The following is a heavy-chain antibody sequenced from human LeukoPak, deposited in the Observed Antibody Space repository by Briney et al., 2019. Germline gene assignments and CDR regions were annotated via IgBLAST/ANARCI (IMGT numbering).Heavy chain of an antibody. CDR1: GFTFSSYA. D-gene: IGHD4-17*01. Sequence: TGRSLRLSCAASGFTFSSYAMHWVRQAPGKGLEWVAVISYDGSNKYYADSVKGRFTISRDNSKNTLYLQMNSLRAEDTAVYYCARGSYGDPRNGPKYWGQGTPVTVSS. CDR3: ARGSYGDPRNGPKY. J-gene: IGHJ4*02. V-gene: IGHV3-30-3*01. CDR2: ISYDGSNK.